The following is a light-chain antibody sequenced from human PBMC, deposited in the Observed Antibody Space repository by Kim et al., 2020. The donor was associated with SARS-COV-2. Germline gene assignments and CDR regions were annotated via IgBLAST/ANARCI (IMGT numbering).Light chain of an antibody. CDR3: QHYGDSPRT. V-gene: IGKV3-20*01. CDR1: QSVSGSY. Sequence: SPGYRATLSCRASQSVSGSYLAWYQQNPGQAPRLLIYAVSSRAAGIPDRFSGSGSETDFPLTISRLEPEDFAVSYCQHYGDSPRTFGQGTKVDIK. CDR2: AVS. J-gene: IGKJ1*01.